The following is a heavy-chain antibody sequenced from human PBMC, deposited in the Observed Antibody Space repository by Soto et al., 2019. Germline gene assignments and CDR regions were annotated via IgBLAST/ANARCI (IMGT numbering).Heavy chain of an antibody. CDR3: ARQWANDWNGRDFFDF. CDR2: IYYSGNT. CDR1: GGSLRNYY. D-gene: IGHD1-1*01. Sequence: QVQLQESGPGLVKPSETLSLTCTVSGGSLRNYYWSWIRQPPGKGLEWIGHIYYSGNTNYNPSLRSRVTMSVDTSKSHCSLAVTSVTAADTAVYYCARQWANDWNGRDFFDFWGQGTMVTVSS. V-gene: IGHV4-59*08. J-gene: IGHJ3*01.